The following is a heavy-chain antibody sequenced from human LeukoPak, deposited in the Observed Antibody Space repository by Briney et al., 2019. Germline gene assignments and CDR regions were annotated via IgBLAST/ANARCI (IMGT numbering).Heavy chain of an antibody. V-gene: IGHV1-69*05. Sequence: ASVKVSCKASGGTFSSYAISWVRQAPGQGLEWMGGIIPVFGAVNYAQKFQGRVTITTDESTSTAYMELSSLRSEDTAVYYCATLAVAGDYYFDYWGQGTLVTVSS. J-gene: IGHJ4*02. CDR2: IIPVFGAV. CDR1: GGTFSSYA. CDR3: ATLAVAGDYYFDY. D-gene: IGHD6-19*01.